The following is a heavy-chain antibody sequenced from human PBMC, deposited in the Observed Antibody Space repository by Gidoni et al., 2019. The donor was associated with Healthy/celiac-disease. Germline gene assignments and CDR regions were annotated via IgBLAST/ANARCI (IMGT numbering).Heavy chain of an antibody. CDR2: ISGSGGST. CDR3: AKDRVVLRFLEWAGSFDY. J-gene: IGHJ4*02. Sequence: EVQLLASGGGLVQPGGSLRLPCAASGFTFSSYAMSWVRQAPGKGLEWVSAISGSGGSTYYADSVKGRFTISRDNSKNTLYLQMNSLRAEDTAVYYCAKDRVVLRFLEWAGSFDYWGQGTLVTVSS. D-gene: IGHD3-3*01. CDR1: GFTFSSYA. V-gene: IGHV3-23*01.